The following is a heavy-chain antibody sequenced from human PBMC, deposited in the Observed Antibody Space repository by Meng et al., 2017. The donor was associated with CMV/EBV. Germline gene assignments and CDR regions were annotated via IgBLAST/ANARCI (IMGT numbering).Heavy chain of an antibody. J-gene: IGHJ4*02. D-gene: IGHD2-2*03. V-gene: IGHV3-48*04. CDR2: ISSSSSTI. CDR1: GFTFSSYS. Sequence: GGSLRLSCAASGFTFSSYSMNWVRQAPGKGLEWVSYISSSSSTIYYADSVKGRFTISRDNAKNSLYLQMNSLRAEDTAVYYCAKAGYCSSTSCYEIDYWGQGTLVTVSS. CDR3: AKAGYCSSTSCYEIDY.